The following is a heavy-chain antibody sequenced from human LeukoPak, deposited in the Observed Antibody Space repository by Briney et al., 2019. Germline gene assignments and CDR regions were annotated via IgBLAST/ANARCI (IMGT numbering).Heavy chain of an antibody. CDR1: GYTFTTYA. V-gene: IGHV1-3*01. CDR2: INAGNGNT. Sequence: ASVKVSCEASGYTFTTYAMHWVRQAPGQRFEWMGWINAGNGNTKYSQKFQARVTITRDTSASTAYMELSSLRSEDTAVYYCARVPSYSSSWYGTGYYFDYWGQGTLVTVSS. CDR3: ARVPSYSSSWYGTGYYFDY. D-gene: IGHD6-13*01. J-gene: IGHJ4*02.